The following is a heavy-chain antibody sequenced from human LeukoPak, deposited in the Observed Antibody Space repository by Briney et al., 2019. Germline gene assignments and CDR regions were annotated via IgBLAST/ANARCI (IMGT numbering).Heavy chain of an antibody. CDR1: GFTFSNYA. CDR3: ARRLSSGWYEGSDY. CDR2: ISGSGGST. V-gene: IGHV3-23*01. Sequence: PGGSLRLSCAASGFTFSNYAMSWVRQAPGKGLEWVSAISGSGGSTYYADSVKGRFTISRDSAKNMLFLQMNRLRAEDTAVYYCARRLSSGWYEGSDYWGQGTLVTVSS. J-gene: IGHJ4*02. D-gene: IGHD6-19*01.